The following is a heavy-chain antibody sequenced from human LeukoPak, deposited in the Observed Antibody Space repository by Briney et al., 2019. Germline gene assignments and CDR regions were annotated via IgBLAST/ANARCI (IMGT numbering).Heavy chain of an antibody. CDR1: GGSFSGDY. Sequence: PSETLSLTCAVHGGSFSGDYWTWIRQPPGKGLEWIGEINQSGSTNYNPSLKSRVTISVDTSKTQFSLKLHSVTAADTAVYYCARHAVVPVAVLWATGYYYYGMDVWGQGTTVTVSS. CDR2: INQSGST. J-gene: IGHJ6*02. D-gene: IGHD2-2*01. CDR3: ARHAVVPVAVLWATGYYYYGMDV. V-gene: IGHV4-34*01.